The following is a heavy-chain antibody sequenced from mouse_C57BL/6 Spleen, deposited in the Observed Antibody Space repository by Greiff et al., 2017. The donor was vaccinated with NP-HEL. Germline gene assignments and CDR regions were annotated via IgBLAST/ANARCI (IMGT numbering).Heavy chain of an antibody. CDR3: ARGYYGPPYYFDY. CDR2: IYPGSGST. D-gene: IGHD1-1*01. CDR1: GHTFTSYW. J-gene: IGHJ2*01. Sequence: QVQLQQPGAELVKPGASVKMSCKASGHTFTSYWITWVKQRPGQGLEWIGDIYPGSGSTNYNEKFKSKATLTVDTSSSTAYMQLSSLTSEDSAVYYCARGYYGPPYYFDYWGQGTTLTVSS. V-gene: IGHV1-55*01.